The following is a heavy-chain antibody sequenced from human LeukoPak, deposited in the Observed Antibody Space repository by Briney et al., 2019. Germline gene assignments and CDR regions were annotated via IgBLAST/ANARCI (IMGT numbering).Heavy chain of an antibody. CDR1: GFTFSTYW. D-gene: IGHD3-16*01. Sequence: GGSLRLSCSASGFTFSTYWMSWARQAPGKGLEWVASINHNGNVNYYVDSVKGRFTISRDNAKNSLYLQMSNLRAEDTAVYFCARGGGLDVWGQGATVTVSS. CDR2: INHNGNVN. V-gene: IGHV3-7*03. J-gene: IGHJ6*02. CDR3: ARGGGLDV.